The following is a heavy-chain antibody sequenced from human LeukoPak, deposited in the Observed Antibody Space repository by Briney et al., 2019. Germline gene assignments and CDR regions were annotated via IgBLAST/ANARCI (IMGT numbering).Heavy chain of an antibody. CDR2: IYYSGST. CDR1: GGSISSSSYY. J-gene: IGHJ5*02. D-gene: IGHD3-10*01. V-gene: IGHV4-39*07. Sequence: SETLSLTCTVSGGSISSSSYYWGWIRQPPGKGLEWIGSIYYSGSTYYNPSLKSRVTISVDTSKNQFSLKLNSVTAADTAVYYCARDFAIIWFGELGSLDWFDPWGQGTLVTVSS. CDR3: ARDFAIIWFGELGSLDWFDP.